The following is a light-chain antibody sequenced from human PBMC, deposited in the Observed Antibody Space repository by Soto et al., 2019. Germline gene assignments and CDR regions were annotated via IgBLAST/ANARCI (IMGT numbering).Light chain of an antibody. V-gene: IGKV3-11*01. CDR2: DAS. Sequence: EVVLTQSPATLSLSPGERATLSCRASQSVSTYLAWYQHKPGQAPRLLIYDASNRATGIPARFSGSGSGTVFTLTISSLAPEDFAVYYCQQRYYWPLAFGGGTKVAIK. J-gene: IGKJ4*01. CDR3: QQRYYWPLA. CDR1: QSVSTY.